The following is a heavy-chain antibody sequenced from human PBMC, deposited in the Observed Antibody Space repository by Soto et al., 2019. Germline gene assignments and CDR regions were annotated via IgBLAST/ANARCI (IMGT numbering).Heavy chain of an antibody. CDR3: ARLPGIAAAGSEYYFDY. CDR2: ISAYNGNT. CDR1: GYTFTSYG. D-gene: IGHD6-13*01. Sequence: ASVKVSCKASGYTFTSYGISWVRQAPGQGLEWIGWISAYNGNTNYAQKLQGRVTMTTDTSTSTAYMELRSLRSDDTAVYYCARLPGIAAAGSEYYFDYWGQGTLVTVSS. J-gene: IGHJ4*02. V-gene: IGHV1-18*01.